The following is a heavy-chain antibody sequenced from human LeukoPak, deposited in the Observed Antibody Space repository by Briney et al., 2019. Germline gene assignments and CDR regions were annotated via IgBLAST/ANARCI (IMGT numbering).Heavy chain of an antibody. J-gene: IGHJ4*02. CDR2: ISAYNGNT. D-gene: IGHD1-26*01. CDR1: GGTFISYA. V-gene: IGHV1-18*01. CDR3: ARYSGSFLPDY. Sequence: ASVKVSCKASGGTFISYAISWVRQAPGQGLEWMGWISAYNGNTNYAQKLQGRVTMTTDTSTSTAYMELRSLRSDDTAVYYCARYSGSFLPDYWGQGTLVTVSS.